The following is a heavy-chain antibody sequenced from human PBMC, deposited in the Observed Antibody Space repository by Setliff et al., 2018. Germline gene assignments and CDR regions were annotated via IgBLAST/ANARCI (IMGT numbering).Heavy chain of an antibody. V-gene: IGHV1-69*05. D-gene: IGHD2-15*01. Sequence: GASVKVSCKASGDSFNNHAISWVRQAPGQGLEWMGGIIPMFGTPAYAQKFQDRVTITTDESTSTAYMELDSLRSEDTAVYYCARSPAVLGIVYLDPWGRGTLVTVSS. CDR2: IIPMFGTP. J-gene: IGHJ5*02. CDR1: GDSFNNHA. CDR3: ARSPAVLGIVYLDP.